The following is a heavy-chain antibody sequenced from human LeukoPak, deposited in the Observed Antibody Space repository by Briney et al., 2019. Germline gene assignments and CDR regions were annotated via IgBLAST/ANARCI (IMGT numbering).Heavy chain of an antibody. J-gene: IGHJ3*02. CDR2: IYYSGST. V-gene: IGHV4-39*01. D-gene: IGHD2-2*01. CDR1: GGSISSSSYY. Sequence: SETLSLTCTVSGGSISSSSYYWGWIRQPPGKGLEWIGSIYYSGSTYYNPSLKSRVTISVDTSKNQFSLKLSSVTAADTAVYYCARGYCSSTSCLGDAFDIWGQGTVVTVSS. CDR3: ARGYCSSTSCLGDAFDI.